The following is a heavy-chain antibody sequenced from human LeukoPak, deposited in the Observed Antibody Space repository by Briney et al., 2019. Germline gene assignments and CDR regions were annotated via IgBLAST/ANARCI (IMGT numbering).Heavy chain of an antibody. D-gene: IGHD3-22*01. CDR2: MNPNSGNT. Sequence: GASVKVSCKASGYTFTSYDINWVRQATGQGLEWMGWMNPNSGNTAYAQKFQGRVTMTRNTSISTAYMELSSLRSEDTAVYYCARSSPLSGYDFDYWGQGTLVTVSS. CDR1: GYTFTSYD. J-gene: IGHJ4*02. CDR3: ARSSPLSGYDFDY. V-gene: IGHV1-8*01.